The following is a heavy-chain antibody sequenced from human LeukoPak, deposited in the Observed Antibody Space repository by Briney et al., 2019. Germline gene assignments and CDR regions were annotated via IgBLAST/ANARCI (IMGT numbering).Heavy chain of an antibody. D-gene: IGHD3-10*01. V-gene: IGHV3-48*03. CDR1: GFTFRDYE. J-gene: IGHJ4*02. CDR2: ISRSGDTI. Sequence: PGGSLRLSCAASGFTFRDYEMNWVRQAPGKGLEWVSYISRSGDTIYFADSVKGRFTISRDNAKNSLYLQMSSLRAEDTAVYYCARDYASDYWGQGTLVTVSS. CDR3: ARDYASDY.